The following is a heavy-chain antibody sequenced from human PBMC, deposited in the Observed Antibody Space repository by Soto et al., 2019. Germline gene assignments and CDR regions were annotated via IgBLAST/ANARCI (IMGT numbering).Heavy chain of an antibody. D-gene: IGHD4-17*01. Sequence: VHLLESGGGLVQPGGSLRLAGTASGFTFNHYAMSWVRQAPGKGLEWVSSVSGRGGSTKYADSVKGRIIISRDNSNSTLYLQMDSLRGEDTAVYYCAKDSTVTTSLYFYYYGFDVWGQGTTVTVSS. J-gene: IGHJ6*02. CDR2: VSGRGGST. CDR1: GFTFNHYA. V-gene: IGHV3-23*01. CDR3: AKDSTVTTSLYFYYYGFDV.